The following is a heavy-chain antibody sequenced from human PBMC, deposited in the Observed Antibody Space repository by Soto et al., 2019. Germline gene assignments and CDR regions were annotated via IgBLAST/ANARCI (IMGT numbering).Heavy chain of an antibody. CDR3: AGYPGIAVSHMDV. CDR2: INPSGGST. CDR1: GYTFTSYY. J-gene: IGHJ6*02. D-gene: IGHD6-19*01. V-gene: IGHV1-46*01. Sequence: GASVKVSCKASGYTFTSYYMRWVRQAPGQGLEWMGIINPSGGSTSYAQKFQGRVTMTRDTSTSTVYMELSSLRSEDTAVYYCAGYPGIAVSHMDVWGQGTTATVSS.